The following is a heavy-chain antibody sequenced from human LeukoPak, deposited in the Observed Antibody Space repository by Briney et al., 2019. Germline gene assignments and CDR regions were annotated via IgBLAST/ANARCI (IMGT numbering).Heavy chain of an antibody. CDR1: GFTFSSYW. J-gene: IGHJ6*03. Sequence: TGGSLRLSCAASGFTFSSYWMSWVRQAPGKGLEWVSAISGSGGSTYYADSVKGRFTISRDNSKNTLYLQMNSLRAEDTAVYYCARDKSSSGWYAYYYYYMDVWGKGTTVTVSS. D-gene: IGHD6-19*01. CDR2: ISGSGGST. CDR3: ARDKSSSGWYAYYYYYMDV. V-gene: IGHV3-23*01.